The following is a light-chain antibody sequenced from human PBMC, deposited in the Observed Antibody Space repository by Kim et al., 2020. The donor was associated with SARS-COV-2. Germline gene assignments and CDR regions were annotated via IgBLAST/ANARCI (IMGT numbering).Light chain of an antibody. CDR1: SSDVGGYNY. J-gene: IGLJ2*01. V-gene: IGLV2-8*01. CDR2: GVT. CDR3: TAYAGGNNLL. Sequence: GQSVTISCPGSSSDVGGYNYVSWYQQPPGKAPKLMIYGVTKRPSGVPDRFSGSKSGNTASLTVSGLQADDESNYYCTAYAGGNNLLFGGGTQVTVL.